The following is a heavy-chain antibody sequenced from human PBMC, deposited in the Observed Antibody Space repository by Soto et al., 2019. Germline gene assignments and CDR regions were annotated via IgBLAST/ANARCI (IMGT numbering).Heavy chain of an antibody. V-gene: IGHV3-23*01. CDR1: GFTFSNCA. Sequence: EVQVWESGGDLVQPGGSLRLSCEASGFTFSNCAMSWVRQAPGKGLEWVSGISGTGRSTFYADSVKDRFTISRDNSKNTVYLPMTSLRAEDTAVYYCAKGNTSGWYFFDYWGQGTLVTVSS. CDR3: AKGNTSGWYFFDY. D-gene: IGHD6-19*01. J-gene: IGHJ4*02. CDR2: ISGTGRST.